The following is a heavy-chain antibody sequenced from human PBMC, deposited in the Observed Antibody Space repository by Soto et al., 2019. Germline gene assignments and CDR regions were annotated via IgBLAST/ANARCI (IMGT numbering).Heavy chain of an antibody. D-gene: IGHD5-18*01. CDR2: MNPNSGNT. CDR1: GYTFTSYD. V-gene: IGHV1-8*01. Sequence: ASVKVSCKASGYTFTSYDINWVRQATGQGLEWMGWMNPNSGNTGYAQKFQGRVTMTRNTSISTAYMELSSLRSEDTAVYYCARGLWGTAMVMWSGSEADFDYWGQGTLVTVSS. CDR3: ARGLWGTAMVMWSGSEADFDY. J-gene: IGHJ4*02.